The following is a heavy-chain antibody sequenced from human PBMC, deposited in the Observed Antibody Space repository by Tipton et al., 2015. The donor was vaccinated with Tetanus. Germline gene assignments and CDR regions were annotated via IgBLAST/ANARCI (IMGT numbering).Heavy chain of an antibody. CDR2: SWYDGTDQ. J-gene: IGHJ4*02. CDR1: GFIFSSYG. Sequence: SLRLSCAASGFIFSSYGIHWVRQAPGKGLEWVAVSWYDGTDQYYADSVKGRFTISRDNSKNTLYLQMNSLRAEDTAVYYCAGEADCSGGSCFSGDFDNWGQGTQVTVSS. V-gene: IGHV3-33*01. D-gene: IGHD2-15*01. CDR3: AGEADCSGGSCFSGDFDN.